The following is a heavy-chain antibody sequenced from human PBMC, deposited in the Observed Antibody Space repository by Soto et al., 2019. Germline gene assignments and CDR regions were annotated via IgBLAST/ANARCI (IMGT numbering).Heavy chain of an antibody. CDR2: INAGNGNT. D-gene: IGHD1-26*01. Sequence: ASVKVSCKASGYTFTSYAMHWVRQAPGQRLEWMGWINAGNGNTKYAQKLQGRVTMTTDTSTSTAYMELRSLRSDDTAVYYCARDMWELRDRAFDIWGQGTMVTVSS. V-gene: IGHV1-3*01. J-gene: IGHJ3*02. CDR1: GYTFTSYA. CDR3: ARDMWELRDRAFDI.